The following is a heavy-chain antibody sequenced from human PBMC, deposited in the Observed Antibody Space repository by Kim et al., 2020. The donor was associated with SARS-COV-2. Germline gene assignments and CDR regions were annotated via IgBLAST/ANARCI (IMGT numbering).Heavy chain of an antibody. CDR1: GFTFSSYW. Sequence: GGSLRLSCAASGFTFSSYWMHWVRQDPGRGLVWISRINSDASSTVYADSVKGRFTTSRDNAKNTLYLQMNSLRAEDTAVYYCVRRGGYAWESYDHGMDVWGQGTTVTVSS. CDR2: INSDASST. D-gene: IGHD3-16*01. CDR3: VRRGGYAWESYDHGMDV. V-gene: IGHV3-74*01. J-gene: IGHJ6*02.